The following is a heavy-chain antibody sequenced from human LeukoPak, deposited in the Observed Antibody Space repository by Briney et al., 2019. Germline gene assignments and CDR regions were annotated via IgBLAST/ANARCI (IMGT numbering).Heavy chain of an antibody. CDR3: ARLVGAGKDYYYYYMDV. Sequence: TSETLSLTCAVSGVSISSSNWWNWVRQPPGKGLEWIGEIHHSGSTNYNPSLKSRVTISVDKSKNQFSLKVSSVTAADTAVYYCARLVGAGKDYYYYYMDVWGKGTTVTVSS. J-gene: IGHJ6*03. CDR1: GVSISSSNW. V-gene: IGHV4-4*02. CDR2: IHHSGST. D-gene: IGHD1-26*01.